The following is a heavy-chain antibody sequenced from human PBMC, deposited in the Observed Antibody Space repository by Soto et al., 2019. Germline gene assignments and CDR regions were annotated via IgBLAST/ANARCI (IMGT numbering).Heavy chain of an antibody. D-gene: IGHD6-6*01. CDR1: GYTFTNYN. Sequence: QVQLVQSGAEVKNPGASVKVSCKTSGYTFTNYNSNWVRQATGQGLEWMGWMNPNSGNTGYAQKFHGRVNMTRNTPITTADMELSSLRSVDTAVYYCARAEPYRTSSPFDDWSQGTRVTVSS. CDR3: ARAEPYRTSSPFDD. V-gene: IGHV1-8*01. J-gene: IGHJ4*02. CDR2: MNPNSGNT.